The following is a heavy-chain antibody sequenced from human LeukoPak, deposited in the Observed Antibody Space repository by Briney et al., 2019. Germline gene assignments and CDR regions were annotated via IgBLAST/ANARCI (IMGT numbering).Heavy chain of an antibody. Sequence: GGSLRLSCAASGFTFGSYAMSWVRQAPGKGLEWVSAISGSGGSTYYADSVKGRFAISRDNSKNTLYLQMNSLRAEDTAVYYCAKSVSGWGHFDYWGQGTLVTVSS. V-gene: IGHV3-23*01. CDR2: ISGSGGST. CDR3: AKSVSGWGHFDY. CDR1: GFTFGSYA. D-gene: IGHD6-19*01. J-gene: IGHJ4*02.